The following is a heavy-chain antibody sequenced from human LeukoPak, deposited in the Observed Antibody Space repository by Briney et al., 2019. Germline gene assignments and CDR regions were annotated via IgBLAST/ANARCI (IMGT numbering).Heavy chain of an antibody. CDR1: GFTFSTYA. CDR3: AKDRWGSSASCGDY. J-gene: IGHJ4*02. V-gene: IGHV3-23*01. CDR2: ISGSGGTT. D-gene: IGHD2-2*01. Sequence: PGGSLRLSCAASGFTFSTYAMSWVRQAPGKGLEWVSVISGSGGTTYYADSVKGRFTISRDNSKNTLYLQLNSLRAEDTAVYYCAKDRWGSSASCGDYWGQGTLVTVSS.